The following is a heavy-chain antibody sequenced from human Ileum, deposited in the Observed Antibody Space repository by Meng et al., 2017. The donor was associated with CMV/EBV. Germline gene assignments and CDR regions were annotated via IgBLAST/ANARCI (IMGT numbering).Heavy chain of an antibody. CDR3: AHSGTYHDFWSGDRHYFDY. CDR1: TTTGVG. V-gene: IGHV2-5*01. CDR2: IYWTDDR. J-gene: IGHJ4*02. D-gene: IGHD3-3*01. Sequence: TTTGVGVGWVRQPPGEALEWLALIYWTDDRRYNPSLKSRLTITKDTSKNQVVLTMTNMDPVDTATYYCAHSGTYHDFWSGDRHYFDYWGQGTLVTVSS.